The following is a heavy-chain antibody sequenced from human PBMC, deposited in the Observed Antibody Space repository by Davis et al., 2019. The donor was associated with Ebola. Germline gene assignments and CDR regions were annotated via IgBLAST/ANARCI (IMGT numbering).Heavy chain of an antibody. Sequence: SETLSLTCTVSGGSISSYYWGWIRQPPGKGLEWIESIYYSGSTYSNPSLKSRVATSVDTSKNQFSLKLSSVTAADTAVYYCASQTGDYYDSSENDYWGQGTLVTVSS. CDR3: ASQTGDYYDSSENDY. CDR2: IYYSGST. V-gene: IGHV4-39*01. CDR1: GGSISSYY. J-gene: IGHJ4*02. D-gene: IGHD3-22*01.